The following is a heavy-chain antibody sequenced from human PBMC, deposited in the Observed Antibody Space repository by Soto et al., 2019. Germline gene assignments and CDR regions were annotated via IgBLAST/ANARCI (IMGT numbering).Heavy chain of an antibody. D-gene: IGHD3-9*01. Sequence: PGGSLRLSCAASGFTFSSYIMNWVRQAPGKGLEWVSSISSSSSYIYYADSVKGRFTISRDNAKNSLYLQMNSLRAEDTVVFFSSRRRHTRLAPGLGFMLNRSSDL. V-gene: IGHV3-21*01. CDR1: GFTFSSYI. CDR3: SRRRHTRLAPGLGFMLNRSSDL. J-gene: IGHJ2*01. CDR2: ISSSSSYI.